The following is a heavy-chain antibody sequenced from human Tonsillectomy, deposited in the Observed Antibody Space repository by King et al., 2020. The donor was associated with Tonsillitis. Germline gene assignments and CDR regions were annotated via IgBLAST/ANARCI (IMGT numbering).Heavy chain of an antibody. J-gene: IGHJ3*02. D-gene: IGHD6-6*01. CDR3: VVTHRASHDGFDS. CDR1: GFTFSNYG. CDR2: VSYDGNSK. V-gene: IGHV3-30*03. Sequence: VQLVESGGGVVQPGRSLRLSCAASGFTFSNYGIQWVRQAPGKGLEWVAVVSYDGNSKYYGDSAQGRFTISRDNSKNTLYLQLNSLRTDDTAVYYCVVTHRASHDGFDSWGQGTMVTVSS.